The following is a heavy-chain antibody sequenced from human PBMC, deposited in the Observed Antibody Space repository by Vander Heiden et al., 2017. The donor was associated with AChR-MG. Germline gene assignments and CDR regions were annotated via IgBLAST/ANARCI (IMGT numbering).Heavy chain of an antibody. Sequence: QVPLVEPGGGLVKPGGSLRLCRSALGFPFSDGDVGWIRQCPRKGLEWVSYIMRSGSTIYYADSVKGRFTISRDNAKNSLCLQMNSLRAEDTAVYYCARGSGSYHSDDAFDIWRQGTMVTVSS. CDR3: ARGSGSYHSDDAFDI. D-gene: IGHD1-26*01. J-gene: IGHJ3*02. CDR2: IMRSGSTI. V-gene: IGHV3-11*01. CDR1: GFPFSDGD.